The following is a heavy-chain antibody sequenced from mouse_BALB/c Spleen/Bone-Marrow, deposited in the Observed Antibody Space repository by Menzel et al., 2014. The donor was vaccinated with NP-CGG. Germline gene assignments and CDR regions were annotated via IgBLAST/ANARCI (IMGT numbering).Heavy chain of an antibody. CDR2: IDPYNGGT. J-gene: IGHJ3*01. D-gene: IGHD2-14*01. CDR3: VRGDYRYSWFAY. V-gene: IGHV1S135*01. CDR1: GYSFTDYN. Sequence: VHVKQSGPELVKPGASVKVSCKASGYSFTDYNMSWVKQSHGKSLEWIGYIDPYNGGTTYNQKFKGKATLTVDKSSSTAFMQLNSLTSDDSTVFYCVRGDYRYSWFAYWGQGTLVTVSA.